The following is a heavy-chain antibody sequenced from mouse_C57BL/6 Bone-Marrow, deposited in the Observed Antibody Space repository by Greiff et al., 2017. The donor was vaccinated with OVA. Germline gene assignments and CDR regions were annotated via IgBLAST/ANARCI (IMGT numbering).Heavy chain of an antibody. CDR1: FSPFPLSF. V-gene: IGHV1-59*01. Sequence: VQLQQPGAELFSPATSFPFSFPSSFSPFPLSFLLWLKQRPGQGLQWTGVIDPSDSSNNYNQKFKGKVTLTVDTYSSTAYMQLSSLTSEDSAVYYCAMWDYYGSFYAMDYWGQGTSVTVSS. D-gene: IGHD1-1*01. CDR2: IDPSDSSN. J-gene: IGHJ4*01. CDR3: AMWDYYGSFYAMDY.